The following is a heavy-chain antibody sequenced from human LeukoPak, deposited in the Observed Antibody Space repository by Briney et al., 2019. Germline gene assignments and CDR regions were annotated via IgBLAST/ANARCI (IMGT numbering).Heavy chain of an antibody. D-gene: IGHD3-22*01. CDR2: IWSDGTNQ. CDR1: GFTFSHYG. J-gene: IGHJ3*02. V-gene: IGHV3-33*01. Sequence: GGSLRLSCAASGFTFSHYGMHWVRQAPGKGLEWVAVIWSDGTNQYYAYSVKGRFTISRDNFKNTVSLQMNSLRAEDTAVYYCASETYYYDSSGYYYGHRAFDIWGQGTMVTVSS. CDR3: ASETYYYDSSGYYYGHRAFDI.